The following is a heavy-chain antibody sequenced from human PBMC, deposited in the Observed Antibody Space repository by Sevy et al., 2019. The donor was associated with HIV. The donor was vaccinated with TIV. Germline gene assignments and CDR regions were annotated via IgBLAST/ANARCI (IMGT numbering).Heavy chain of an antibody. CDR1: GYTFTDYC. V-gene: IGHV1-2*06. J-gene: IGHJ3*02. CDR3: ARELGITMANAFDI. Sequence: ASVKVSCKAFGYTFTDYCMHWVRQAPGKGLEWMGQINPHSGVTNYAQKFQGRVTMTRDTSISTAFMELSRLRCDDTAVYYCARELGITMANAFDIWGQGTMVTVSS. D-gene: IGHD3-10*01. CDR2: INPHSGVT.